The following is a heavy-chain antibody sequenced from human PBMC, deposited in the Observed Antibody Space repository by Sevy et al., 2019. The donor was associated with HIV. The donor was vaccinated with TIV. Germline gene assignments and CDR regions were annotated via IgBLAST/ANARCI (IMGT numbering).Heavy chain of an antibody. D-gene: IGHD3-22*01. Sequence: GGSLRLSCAASGFTFSGSAMHWVRQASGKGLEWVGRIRSKANSYATAYAASVKGRFTISRDDSKNTAYLKMNSLKTEDTAVYYCTRLKGGRDSSGYQYFDYWGQGTLVTVSS. J-gene: IGHJ4*02. CDR3: TRLKGGRDSSGYQYFDY. V-gene: IGHV3-73*01. CDR1: GFTFSGSA. CDR2: IRSKANSYAT.